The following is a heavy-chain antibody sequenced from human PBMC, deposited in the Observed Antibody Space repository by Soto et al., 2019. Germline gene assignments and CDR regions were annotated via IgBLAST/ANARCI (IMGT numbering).Heavy chain of an antibody. CDR3: AREGAGTDY. J-gene: IGHJ4*02. V-gene: IGHV3-53*04. CDR1: GFTVSSNY. D-gene: IGHD6-19*01. Sequence: EVQLVESGGGLVQPGGSLRLSCAASGFTVSSNYISWVRQAPGKGLEWVSVTYSGGRTYYADSVKGRFTISRHNSKNTMYLQMTSLRGEDTAVYYCAREGAGTDYWGQGTLVTVSS. CDR2: TYSGGRT.